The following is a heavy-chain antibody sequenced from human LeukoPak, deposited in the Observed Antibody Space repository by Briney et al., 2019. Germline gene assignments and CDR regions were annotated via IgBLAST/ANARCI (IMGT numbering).Heavy chain of an antibody. CDR1: GFTFNSYA. J-gene: IGHJ4*02. CDR2: ISYDGSNK. Sequence: LPGGSLRLSCAASGFTFNSYAIHRVRQAPGKGLEWVAVISYDGSNKYYAESVKGRFTISRDNSKNTLYLQLNSLRPDDTAVYYCARDQLAYSGYDTLFDYWGQGTLVTVSS. CDR3: ARDQLAYSGYDTLFDY. V-gene: IGHV3-30*04. D-gene: IGHD5-12*01.